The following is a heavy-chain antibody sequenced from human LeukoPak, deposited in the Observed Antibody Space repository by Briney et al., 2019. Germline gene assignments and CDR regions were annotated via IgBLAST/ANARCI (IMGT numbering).Heavy chain of an antibody. Sequence: SETLSLTCTVSGGSISSYYWSWIRQPPGKGLEWIGYIYYSGSTNYNPSLKSRVTISVDTSKNQFSLKLSSVTAADTAVYYCARSIAARRTWYFDLWGRGTLVTVSS. D-gene: IGHD6-6*01. CDR1: GGSISSYY. CDR3: ARSIAARRTWYFDL. CDR2: IYYSGST. V-gene: IGHV4-59*01. J-gene: IGHJ2*01.